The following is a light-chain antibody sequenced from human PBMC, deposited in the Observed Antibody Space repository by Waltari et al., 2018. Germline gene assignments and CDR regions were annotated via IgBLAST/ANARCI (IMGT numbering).Light chain of an antibody. CDR2: WAS. CDR1: QTVLYSSNNKNY. J-gene: IGKJ5*01. Sequence: DIVMTQSPYSLAVSVGDRSTIHFRSSQTVLYSSNNKNYLGWYQQKPGQPPRLLINWASTRESGVPVRFSGSGSGTDFTLTISSLEAEDAAVYYCQQFYNIPITFGQGTRLEIQ. CDR3: QQFYNIPIT. V-gene: IGKV4-1*01.